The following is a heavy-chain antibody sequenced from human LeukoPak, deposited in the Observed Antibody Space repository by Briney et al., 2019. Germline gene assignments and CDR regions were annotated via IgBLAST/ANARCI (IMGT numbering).Heavy chain of an antibody. J-gene: IGHJ4*02. V-gene: IGHV1-3*03. CDR1: GYTFTNYA. D-gene: IGHD6-19*01. CDR3: ARAVKYRCGTLTDLLPYYFDY. Sequence: ASVKVSWKASGYTFTNYAMHWVRQAAGQRLEWMGWINTGNGNTKYSQEFQGRVTITRDTSANTAYMELSSLRSEDMAVYYCARAVKYRCGTLTDLLPYYFDYWGQGTLVTVSS. CDR2: INTGNGNT.